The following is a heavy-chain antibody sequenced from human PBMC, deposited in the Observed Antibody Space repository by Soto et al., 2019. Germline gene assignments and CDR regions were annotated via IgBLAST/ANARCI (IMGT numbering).Heavy chain of an antibody. D-gene: IGHD2-2*01. Sequence: LRLSCAASGFTFSSYSMNWVRQAPGKGLEWVSSISSSSSYIYYADSVKGRFTISRDNAKNSQYLRMNSLRAEDTAVYYCARVGGDIVVLPAAIDAFDIWGQGTMVTVSS. CDR1: GFTFSSYS. CDR2: ISSSSSYI. CDR3: ARVGGDIVVLPAAIDAFDI. V-gene: IGHV3-21*01. J-gene: IGHJ3*02.